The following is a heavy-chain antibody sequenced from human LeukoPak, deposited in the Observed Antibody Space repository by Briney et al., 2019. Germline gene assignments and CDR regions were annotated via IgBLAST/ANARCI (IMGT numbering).Heavy chain of an antibody. Sequence: GGSLRLSCAVSGFIVSRNYMSWVRQAPGKGLEWVSVIYSGGSTYYADSVKGRFTISRDNFKNTLYLQMNRLRVEDTAVYFCAREGPYYKMDVWGQGTTVTVSS. CDR2: IYSGGST. CDR1: GFIVSRNY. V-gene: IGHV3-53*01. CDR3: AREGPYYKMDV. J-gene: IGHJ6*02.